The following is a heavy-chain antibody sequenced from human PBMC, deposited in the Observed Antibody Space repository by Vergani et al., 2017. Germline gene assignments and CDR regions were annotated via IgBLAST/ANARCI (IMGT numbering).Heavy chain of an antibody. V-gene: IGHV3-21*01. Sequence: EVQLVESGGGLVKPGGSLRLSCAASGFTFSSYSMNWVRQAPGKGLEWVSSISSSSSYIYYADSVKGRFTISRDNAKNSLYLQMKSLRAEDTAVYYCARDLRYSYGHNYMDVWGKGTTVTVSS. CDR2: ISSSSSYI. CDR1: GFTFSSYS. CDR3: ARDLRYSYGHNYMDV. D-gene: IGHD5-18*01. J-gene: IGHJ6*03.